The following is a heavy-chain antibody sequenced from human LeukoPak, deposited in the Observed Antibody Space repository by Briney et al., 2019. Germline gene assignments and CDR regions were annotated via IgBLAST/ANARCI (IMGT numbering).Heavy chain of an antibody. CDR2: IYYSGST. J-gene: IGHJ4*02. CDR1: GGSISSGGYY. V-gene: IGHV4-30-4*08. CDR3: ARMSSQGYSPFDY. Sequence: SETLSLTCTVSGGSISSGGYYWSWIRQRPGKGLEWIGYIYYSGSTYYNPSLKSRVTISVDTSKNQFSLKLSSVTAADTAVYYCARMSSQGYSPFDYWGQGTLVTVSS. D-gene: IGHD2-15*01.